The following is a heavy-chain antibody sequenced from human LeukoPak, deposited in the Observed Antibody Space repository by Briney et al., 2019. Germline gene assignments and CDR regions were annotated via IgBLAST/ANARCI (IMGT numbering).Heavy chain of an antibody. CDR2: INPSGGST. J-gene: IGHJ3*02. V-gene: IGHV1-46*01. D-gene: IGHD6-19*01. CDR1: GYTFTSYY. CDR3: AREIKQWLTQPWGDAFDI. Sequence: ASVKVSCKASGYTFTSYYMHWVRQAPGQELEWMGIINPSGGSTSYAQKFQGGVTMTRDTSTSTVYMELSSLRSEDTAVYYCAREIKQWLTQPWGDAFDIWGQGTMVTVSS.